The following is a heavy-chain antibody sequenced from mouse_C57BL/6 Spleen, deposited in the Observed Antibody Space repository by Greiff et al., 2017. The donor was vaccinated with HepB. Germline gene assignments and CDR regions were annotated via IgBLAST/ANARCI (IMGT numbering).Heavy chain of an antibody. CDR3: ASPLRYDAMDY. D-gene: IGHD1-1*01. CDR2: IHPSDSDT. V-gene: IGHV1-74*01. CDR1: GYTFTSYW. Sequence: QVQLQQPGAELVKPGASVKVSCKASGYTFTSYWMHWVKQRPGQGLEWIGRIHPSDSDTNYNQKFKGKATLTVDKSSSTAYMQLSSLTSEDSAVYYCASPLRYDAMDYWGQGTSVTVSS. J-gene: IGHJ4*01.